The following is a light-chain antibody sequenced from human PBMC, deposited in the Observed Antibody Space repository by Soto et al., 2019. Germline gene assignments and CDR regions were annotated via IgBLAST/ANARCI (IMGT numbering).Light chain of an antibody. CDR1: QRVNSSY. CDR3: QQYVNSPVT. Sequence: EIVLTQSPDTLYLSPGEGATLSCRASQRVNSSYLAWYQQKPGQAPRLLISGASDRATGVPARVSGSGYGTDFTLTISRLEPEEFASHYCQQYVNSPVTFGQGTKLQIK. CDR2: GAS. V-gene: IGKV3-20*01. J-gene: IGKJ2*01.